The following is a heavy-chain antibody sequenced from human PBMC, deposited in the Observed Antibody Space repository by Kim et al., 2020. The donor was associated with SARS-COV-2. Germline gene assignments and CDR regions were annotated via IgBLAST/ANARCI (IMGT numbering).Heavy chain of an antibody. CDR3: ARRFINYDY. D-gene: IGHD3-10*01. Sequence: GNAYYNLSFKSRVTISVDTSKNQFSLRLSSVTAADTAIYYCARRFINYDYWGQGTLVTVSS. V-gene: IGHV4-39*01. CDR2: GNA. J-gene: IGHJ4*02.